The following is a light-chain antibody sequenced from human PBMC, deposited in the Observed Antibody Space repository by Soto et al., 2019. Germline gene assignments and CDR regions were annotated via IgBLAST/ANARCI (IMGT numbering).Light chain of an antibody. J-gene: IGKJ1*01. Sequence: EIVMTQSPATLSASPGERATLSCRASQSVATNLAWYQQKPGQPPRLLIYGASTRATGIPARFSGSGSGTEFTLTINSLQSEDFAIYYCQQYNNWPRTFGQGTKVDIK. CDR2: GAS. V-gene: IGKV3-15*01. CDR3: QQYNNWPRT. CDR1: QSVATN.